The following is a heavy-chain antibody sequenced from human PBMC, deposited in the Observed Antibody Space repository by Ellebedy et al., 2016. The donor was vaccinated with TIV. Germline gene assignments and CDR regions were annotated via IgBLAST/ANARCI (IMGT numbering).Heavy chain of an antibody. CDR1: GFTFSNYW. CDR3: ARDQWLGRAYYFDY. J-gene: IGHJ4*02. Sequence: GGSLRLSCAASGFTFSNYWMSWVRQAPGKGLEWVANIKQDGSERYYVDSVKGRFTISRANAKNSLYLQMNSLTAEDTAVYYCARDQWLGRAYYFDYWGQGTLLTVSS. V-gene: IGHV3-7*01. CDR2: IKQDGSER. D-gene: IGHD6-19*01.